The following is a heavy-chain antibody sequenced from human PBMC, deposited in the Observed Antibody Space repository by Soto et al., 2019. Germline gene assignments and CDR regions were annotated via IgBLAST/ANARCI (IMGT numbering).Heavy chain of an antibody. CDR1: GLTVSSNY. V-gene: IGHV3-66*01. CDR3: ARDDY. Sequence: GGSLRLSWAASGLTVSSNYMSWVRQAPGKGLEWVSVIYSGGSTYYADSVKGRFTISRDNSKNTLYLQMNSLRAEDTAVYYCARDDYWGQGTLVTVSS. J-gene: IGHJ4*02. CDR2: IYSGGST.